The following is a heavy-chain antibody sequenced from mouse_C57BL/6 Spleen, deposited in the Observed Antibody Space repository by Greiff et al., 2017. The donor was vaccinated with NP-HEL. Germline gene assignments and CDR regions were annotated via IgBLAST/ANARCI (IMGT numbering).Heavy chain of an antibody. CDR2: IDPSDSYT. J-gene: IGHJ3*01. V-gene: IGHV1-69*01. D-gene: IGHD6-1*01. CDR3: AREMCHSDGVAY. CDR1: GYTFTSYW. Sequence: VQLQQPGAELVMPGASVKLSCKASGYTFTSYWMHWVKQRPGQGLEWIGEIDPSDSYTNYNQKFKGKATLTVDKSSSTAYMQLSSLTSEDSAVYYCAREMCHSDGVAYWGQGTLVTVSA.